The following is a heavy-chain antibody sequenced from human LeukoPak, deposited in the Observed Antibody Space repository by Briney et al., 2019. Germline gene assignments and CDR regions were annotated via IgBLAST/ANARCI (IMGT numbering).Heavy chain of an antibody. CDR1: GFTFSSYG. J-gene: IGHJ6*02. D-gene: IGHD5-24*01. CDR2: ISYDGSNK. V-gene: IGHV3-30*19. Sequence: PGGSLRLSCAASGFTFSSYGMHWVRQAPGKGLEWVAVISYDGSNKYYADSVKGRFTISRDNSKNTLYLQMNSLRAEDTAVYYCAREARRDGYNYNYYGMDVWGQGTTVTVSS. CDR3: AREARRDGYNYNYYGMDV.